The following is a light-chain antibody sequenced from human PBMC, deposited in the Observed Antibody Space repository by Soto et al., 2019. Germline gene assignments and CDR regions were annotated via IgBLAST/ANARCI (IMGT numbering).Light chain of an antibody. CDR3: QQYKNWPL. CDR1: QGISNY. CDR2: AAS. J-gene: IGKJ5*01. Sequence: DIQMTQSPSSLSASLGDGFTVTCRASQGISNYLAWYQQKPGKVPKLLIYAASTLQSGVPSRFSGSGSGTDFTLTISSLQSEDFAVYYCQQYKNWPLFGQGTRLEIK. V-gene: IGKV1-27*01.